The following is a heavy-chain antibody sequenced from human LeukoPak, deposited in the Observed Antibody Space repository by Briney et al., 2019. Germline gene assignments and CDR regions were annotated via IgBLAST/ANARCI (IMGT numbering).Heavy chain of an antibody. J-gene: IGHJ4*02. CDR3: AGGSTGSAYDY. D-gene: IGHD7-27*01. CDR1: DGSFSGYY. CDR2: ISHSGST. V-gene: IGHV4-34*01. Sequence: PSETLSLTCAIYDGSFSGYYWSWIRQPPGKGLEWIGGISHSGSTNYNPSLESRVTISLDTSKTHSSLRLTSVTAADTAVYHCAGGSTGSAYDYWGQGPLAMVS.